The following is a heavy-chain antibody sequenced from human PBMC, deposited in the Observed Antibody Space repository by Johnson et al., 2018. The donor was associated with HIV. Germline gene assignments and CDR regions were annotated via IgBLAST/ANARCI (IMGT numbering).Heavy chain of an antibody. CDR2: ISSNGGST. CDR3: ARERLGAAFDI. CDR1: GFTFSSYA. Sequence: EVQLVESGGGLVQPGGSLRLSCAASGFTFSSYAMHWVRQPPGKGLEYVSAISSNGGSTYYANSVKGRFTISRDNSKNTLYLQMGSLRAEDMAVYYCARERLGAAFDIWGQGTMFTVSS. D-gene: IGHD3-16*01. V-gene: IGHV3-64*01. J-gene: IGHJ3*02.